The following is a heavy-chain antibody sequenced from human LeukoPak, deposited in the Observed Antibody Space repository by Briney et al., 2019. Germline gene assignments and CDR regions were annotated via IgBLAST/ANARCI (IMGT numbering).Heavy chain of an antibody. J-gene: IGHJ4*02. CDR2: IRSNGGST. V-gene: IGHV3-64*05. CDR1: GFTFSSYP. CDR3: VKSCKASTSGYSYGEGFDY. D-gene: IGHD5-18*01. Sequence: PGGSLRLSCSASGFTFSSYPMHWVRQAPGKGLEYVSGIRSNGGSTYYADSVKGRFTISRDNSKNTLYVQMSSLRAEDTAVYYCVKSCKASTSGYSYGEGFDYWGQGTLVTVSS.